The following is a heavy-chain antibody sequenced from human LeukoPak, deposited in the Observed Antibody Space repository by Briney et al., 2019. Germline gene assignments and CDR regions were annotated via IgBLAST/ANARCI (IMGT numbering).Heavy chain of an antibody. D-gene: IGHD6-19*01. CDR3: ASSLPVAGTIFDY. V-gene: IGHV4-59*08. Sequence: SETLSLTCTVPGGSISSYYWSWIRQPPGKGLEWIGYIYYSGSTNYNPSLKSRVTISVDTSKNQFSLKLSSVTAADTAVYYCASSLPVAGTIFDYWGQGTLVTVSS. J-gene: IGHJ4*02. CDR1: GGSISSYY. CDR2: IYYSGST.